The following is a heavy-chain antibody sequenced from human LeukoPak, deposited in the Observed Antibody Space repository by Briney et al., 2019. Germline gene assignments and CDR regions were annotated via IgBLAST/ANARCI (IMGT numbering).Heavy chain of an antibody. V-gene: IGHV1-69*13. CDR1: GYTFTSYY. CDR2: IIPIFGTA. CDR3: ARAPGGYTAMVTGWFDP. J-gene: IGHJ5*02. D-gene: IGHD5-18*01. Sequence: GASVKVSCKASGYTFTSYYMHWVRQAPGQGLEWMGGIIPIFGTANYAQKFQGRVTITADESTSTAYMELSSLRSEDTAVYYCARAPGGYTAMVTGWFDPWGQGTLVTVSS.